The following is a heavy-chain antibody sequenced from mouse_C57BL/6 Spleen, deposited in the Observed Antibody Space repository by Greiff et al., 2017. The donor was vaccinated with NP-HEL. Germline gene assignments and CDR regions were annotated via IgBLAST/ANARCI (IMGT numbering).Heavy chain of an antibody. Sequence: EVKLVESGGGLVKPGGSLKLSCAVSGFTFSDYGMHWVRQAPEKGLEWVAYISSGSSTIYYADTVKGRFTISRDNAKNTLFLQMTSLRSEDTAMYYCARRDYYGRGMDYWGQGTSVTVSS. CDR2: ISSGSSTI. D-gene: IGHD1-1*01. V-gene: IGHV5-17*01. J-gene: IGHJ4*01. CDR3: ARRDYYGRGMDY. CDR1: GFTFSDYG.